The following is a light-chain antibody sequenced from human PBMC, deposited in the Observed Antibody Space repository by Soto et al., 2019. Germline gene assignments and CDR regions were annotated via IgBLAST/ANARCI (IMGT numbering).Light chain of an antibody. CDR1: QSISSW. V-gene: IGKV1-5*01. J-gene: IGKJ4*01. Sequence: DIPMTQSPSTLSASVGDRVTITCRASQSISSWLAWYQQKPGKAPKLMIYDASNLESGVPSRFSGSGSGTEFTLTISSLQPDDLATYYCQQYNSYLTFGGGTKVEIK. CDR3: QQYNSYLT. CDR2: DAS.